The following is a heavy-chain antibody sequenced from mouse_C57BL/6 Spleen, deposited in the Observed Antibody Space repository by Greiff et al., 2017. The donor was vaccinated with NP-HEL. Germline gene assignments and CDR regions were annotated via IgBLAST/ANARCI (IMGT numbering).Heavy chain of an antibody. CDR1: GYAFSSYW. D-gene: IGHD1-1*01. Sequence: VQLQQSGAELVKPGASVKISCKASGYAFSSYWMNWVKQRPGKGLEWIGQIYPGDGDTNYNGKFKGKATLTADKSSSTAYMQLSSLTSEDSAVYFCARYPIYYYGSRSYFDYWGQGTTLTVSS. CDR3: ARYPIYYYGSRSYFDY. V-gene: IGHV1-80*01. J-gene: IGHJ2*01. CDR2: IYPGDGDT.